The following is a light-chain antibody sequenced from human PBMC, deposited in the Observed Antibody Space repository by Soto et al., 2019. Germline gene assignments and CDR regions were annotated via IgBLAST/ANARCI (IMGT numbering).Light chain of an antibody. V-gene: IGLV2-14*01. CDR1: SSDVGGYNY. CDR3: SSYTSSSTSVM. J-gene: IGLJ3*02. CDR2: DVS. Sequence: QSALTQPASVSGSPGQSITISCTGTSSDVGGYNYVSWYQQHPGKAPKLMIYDVSNRPSGVSNRCSGSKSGNTASLTISWVQDEDEDDYYCSSYTSSSTSVMFGGGTKLTVL.